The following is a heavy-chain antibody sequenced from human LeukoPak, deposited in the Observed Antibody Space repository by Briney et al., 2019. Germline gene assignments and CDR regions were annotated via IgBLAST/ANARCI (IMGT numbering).Heavy chain of an antibody. J-gene: IGHJ4*02. D-gene: IGHD3-22*01. CDR3: ARDLKYYDSSGFDY. CDR1: GFTFSSYS. V-gene: IGHV3-21*01. Sequence: GGSLRLSCATSGFTFSSYSMNWVRQAPGKGLEWVSCISSSSSYIYYTDSVKGRFTISRDNAKNSLTLQMNSLRAEDTAVYYCARDLKYYDSSGFDYWGQGTWSPSPQ. CDR2: ISSSSSYI.